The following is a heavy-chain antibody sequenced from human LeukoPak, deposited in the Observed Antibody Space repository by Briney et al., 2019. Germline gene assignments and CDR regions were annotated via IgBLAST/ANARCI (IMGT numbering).Heavy chain of an antibody. CDR3: ARDPVRLLLLNNYYYGMDV. D-gene: IGHD3-22*01. CDR2: ISSSGSTI. V-gene: IGHV3-11*04. J-gene: IGHJ6*02. Sequence: PGGSLRLSCAASGFTFSDYYMSWIRQAPGKGLEWVSYISSSGSTIYYADSVKGRFTISRDNAKNSLYLQMNSLRAEDTAVYYCARDPVRLLLLNNYYYGMDVWGQGTTVTVSS. CDR1: GFTFSDYY.